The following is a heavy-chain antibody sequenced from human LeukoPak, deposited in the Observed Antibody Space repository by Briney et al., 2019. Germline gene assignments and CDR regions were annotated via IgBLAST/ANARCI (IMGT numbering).Heavy chain of an antibody. V-gene: IGHV4-31*03. Sequence: SETLSLTCTVSGGSISSGGYYWSWIRQHPGKGLEWIGYIYYSGSTYYNPSLKSRVTISVDTSKNQFSLKLSSVTAADTAVYYCATSGEVQLEPLESFDIWGRGTMVTVSS. D-gene: IGHD1-1*01. J-gene: IGHJ3*02. CDR3: ATSGEVQLEPLESFDI. CDR1: GGSISSGGYY. CDR2: IYYSGST.